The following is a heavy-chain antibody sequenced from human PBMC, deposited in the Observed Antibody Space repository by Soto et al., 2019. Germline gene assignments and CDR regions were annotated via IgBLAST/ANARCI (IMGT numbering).Heavy chain of an antibody. J-gene: IGHJ4*02. D-gene: IGHD6-13*01. CDR2: ISGSGGST. CDR1: GFTFDDYT. V-gene: IGHV3-23*01. CDR3: AKDHPRMPRGIAAAGTSNFDY. Sequence: PGGSLRLSCAASGFTFDDYTMHWVRQAPGKGLEWVSAISGSGGSTYYADSVKGRFTISRDNSKNTLYLQMNSLRAEDTAVYYCAKDHPRMPRGIAAAGTSNFDYWGQGTLVTVSS.